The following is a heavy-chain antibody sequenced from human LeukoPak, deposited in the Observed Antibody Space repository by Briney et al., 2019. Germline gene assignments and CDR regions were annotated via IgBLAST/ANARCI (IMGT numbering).Heavy chain of an antibody. CDR2: ISSSGGST. CDR1: GFTFSSYA. V-gene: IGHV3-23*01. J-gene: IGHJ4*02. Sequence: GGSLRLSCAASGFTFSSYAMSWVRQAPGKGLEWVSAISSSGGSTYYADSVKGRFTISRDNSKNTLYLQMNSLRAEDTAVYYCAKENTIFGVVIIPFDYWGQGTLVTVSS. CDR3: AKENTIFGVVIIPFDY. D-gene: IGHD3-3*01.